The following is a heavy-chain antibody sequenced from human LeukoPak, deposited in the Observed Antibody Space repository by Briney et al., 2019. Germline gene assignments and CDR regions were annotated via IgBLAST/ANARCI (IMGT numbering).Heavy chain of an antibody. V-gene: IGHV4-31*03. D-gene: IGHD2-15*01. J-gene: IGHJ3*02. CDR2: IYYSGST. CDR1: GGSISSGGYY. CDR3: ARANRAPCGTSCAKLGVVVVPATRYSGAFDI. Sequence: SETLSLTCTVSGGSISSGGYYWSWIRQHPGKGLEWIGYIYYSGSTYYNPSLKSRVTISVDTSKNQFSLKLSSVTAADTAVYYCARANRAPCGTSCAKLGVVVVPATRYSGAFDIWGQGTMVTVSS.